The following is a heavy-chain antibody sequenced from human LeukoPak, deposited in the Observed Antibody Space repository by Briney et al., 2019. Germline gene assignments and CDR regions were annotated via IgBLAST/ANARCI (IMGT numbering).Heavy chain of an antibody. Sequence: GESLKISCKGSGYSFTSYWIGWVRQMPGKGLEWMGFIYPGDSDTRYSPSFQGQVTISADKSISTAYLQWSSLKASDTAMYYCARGAGDIAAAGSFDYWGQGTLVTVSS. CDR2: IYPGDSDT. J-gene: IGHJ4*02. D-gene: IGHD6-13*01. CDR3: ARGAGDIAAAGSFDY. V-gene: IGHV5-51*01. CDR1: GYSFTSYW.